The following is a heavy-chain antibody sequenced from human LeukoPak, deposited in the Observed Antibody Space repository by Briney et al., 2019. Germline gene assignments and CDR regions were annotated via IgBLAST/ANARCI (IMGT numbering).Heavy chain of an antibody. CDR2: IDPSDSYT. D-gene: IGHD3-10*01. CDR3: ARVSWFGELSYFDY. CDR1: GYSFTSYW. Sequence: GASLMISCKGSGYSFTSYWISWGRQLPGKGLEWMGRIDPSDSYTNYSPSFQGHVTISADKSISTAYLQWSSLKASDTAMYYCARVSWFGELSYFDYWGQGTLVTVSS. J-gene: IGHJ4*02. V-gene: IGHV5-10-1*01.